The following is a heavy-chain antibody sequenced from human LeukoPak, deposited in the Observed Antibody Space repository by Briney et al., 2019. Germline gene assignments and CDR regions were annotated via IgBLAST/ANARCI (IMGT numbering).Heavy chain of an antibody. CDR3: ASLNYGDDAFDI. CDR2: ISSSSSYI. J-gene: IGHJ3*02. V-gene: IGHV3-21*01. D-gene: IGHD4-17*01. Sequence: PGGSLRLSCAASGFTFSSYSMNWVRQAPGKGLEWVSSISSSSSYIYYADSVKGRFTISRDNAKNSLYLQMNSLRAEDTAVYYCASLNYGDDAFDIWGQGTMVTVSS. CDR1: GFTFSSYS.